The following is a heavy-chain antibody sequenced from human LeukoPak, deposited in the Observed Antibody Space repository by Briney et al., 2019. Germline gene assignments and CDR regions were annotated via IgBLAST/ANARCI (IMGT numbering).Heavy chain of an antibody. J-gene: IGHJ5*02. V-gene: IGHV5-51*01. Sequence: GESLKISCLASGYTFTDSWIAWVRQRPGKGLEWMGIIHPGKSDTRYSPSSQGQVTISVDNSINTAYLQWSSLKASDTAMYYCTRSHYDSSGYLTWGQGTLVTVSS. CDR2: IHPGKSDT. CDR3: TRSHYDSSGYLT. CDR1: GYTFTDSW. D-gene: IGHD3-22*01.